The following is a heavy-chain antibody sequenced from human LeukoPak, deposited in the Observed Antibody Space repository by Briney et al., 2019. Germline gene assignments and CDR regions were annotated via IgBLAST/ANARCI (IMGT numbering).Heavy chain of an antibody. CDR2: ISAYNGNT. CDR1: GYTFTSYG. D-gene: IGHD5-24*01. V-gene: IGHV1-18*01. J-gene: IGHJ4*02. Sequence: ASVKVSCKASGYTFTSYGISWVRQAPGQGLEWMGWISAYNGNTNYAQKLQGRVTMTTDTSTSTAYMELSSLRSEDTAVYYCARRCRDGYNYKYYFDYWGQGTLVTVSS. CDR3: ARRCRDGYNYKYYFDY.